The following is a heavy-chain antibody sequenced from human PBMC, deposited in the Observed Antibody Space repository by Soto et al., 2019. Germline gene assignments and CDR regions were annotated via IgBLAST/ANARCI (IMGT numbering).Heavy chain of an antibody. CDR3: ARHGVAQWSLGAFDI. Sequence: QVQLVESGGGVVQPGRSLRLSCAASGFTFSSYGMHWVRQAPGKGLEWVAVIWYDGSNKYYADSVKGRFTISRDNSKNTLYLQMNSLRAEDTAVYYCARHGVAQWSLGAFDIWGQGTMVTVSS. V-gene: IGHV3-33*01. CDR2: IWYDGSNK. CDR1: GFTFSSYG. D-gene: IGHD2-15*01. J-gene: IGHJ3*02.